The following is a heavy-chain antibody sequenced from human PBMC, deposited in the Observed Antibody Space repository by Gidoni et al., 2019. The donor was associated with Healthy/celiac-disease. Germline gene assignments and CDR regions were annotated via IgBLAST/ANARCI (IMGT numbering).Heavy chain of an antibody. CDR3: ARHWPKITMIVVAKVVPDFYFDY. Sequence: QLQLQESGPGLVKPSETLSLTCTVPGGSISSSSYYWGWIRQPPGKGREWIGSIYYSGSTYYNPSLKSRVTISVDTSKNQFSLKLSSVTAADTAVYYCARHWPKITMIVVAKVVPDFYFDYCGQGTLVTVSS. V-gene: IGHV4-39*01. CDR1: GGSISSSSYY. D-gene: IGHD3-22*01. J-gene: IGHJ4*02. CDR2: IYYSGST.